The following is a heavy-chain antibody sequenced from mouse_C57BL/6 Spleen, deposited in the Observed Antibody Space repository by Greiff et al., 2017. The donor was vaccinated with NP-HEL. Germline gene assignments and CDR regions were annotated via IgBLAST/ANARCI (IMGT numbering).Heavy chain of an antibody. CDR1: GYTFTSYW. CDR2: IDPSDSYT. Sequence: QVQLQQPGAELVMPGASVKLSCKASGYTFTSYWMHWVKQRPGQGLEWIGEIDPSDSYTNYNQKFKGKSTLTVEKSSSTAYLQLSSLTSEDSAVYYCARNYGNFYYFDYWGQGTTLTVSS. J-gene: IGHJ2*01. CDR3: ARNYGNFYYFDY. D-gene: IGHD2-1*01. V-gene: IGHV1-69*01.